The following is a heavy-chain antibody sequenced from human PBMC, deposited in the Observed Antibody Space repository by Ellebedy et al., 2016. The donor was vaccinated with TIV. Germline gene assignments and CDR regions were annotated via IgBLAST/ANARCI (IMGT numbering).Heavy chain of an antibody. CDR1: GGSISGSNW. CDR3: ARDQEEGYGLAGYYYGMDV. V-gene: IGHV4-4*02. CDR2: IYHSGST. Sequence: SETLSLXXAVSGGSISGSNWWSWVRQPPGKGLEWIGEIYHSGSTNYNPSLKSRVTISVDKSKNQFSLKLSSVTAADTAVYYCARDQEEGYGLAGYYYGMDVWGQGTTVTVSS. J-gene: IGHJ6*02. D-gene: IGHD1-1*01.